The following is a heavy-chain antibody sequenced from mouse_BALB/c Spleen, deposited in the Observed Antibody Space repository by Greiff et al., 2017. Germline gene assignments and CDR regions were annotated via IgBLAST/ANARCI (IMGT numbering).Heavy chain of an antibody. CDR3: ARGDWAMDY. CDR2: IDPANGNT. CDR1: GFNIKDTY. D-gene: IGHD3-3*01. J-gene: IGHJ4*01. V-gene: IGHV14-3*02. Sequence: EVQVVESGAELVKPGASVKLSCTASGFNIKDTYMHWVKQRPEQGLEWIGRIDPANGNTKYDPKFQGKATITADTSSNTAYLQLSSLTSEDTAVYYCARGDWAMDYWGQGTSVTVSS.